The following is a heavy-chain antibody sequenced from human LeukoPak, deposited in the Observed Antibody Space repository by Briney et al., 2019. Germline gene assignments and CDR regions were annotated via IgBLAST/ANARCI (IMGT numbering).Heavy chain of an antibody. CDR1: GGSISSSTYF. V-gene: IGHV4-39*07. CDR3: ARGRDGYNNYYYYYMDV. J-gene: IGHJ6*03. Sequence: SETLSLTCTVSGGSISSSTYFWGWIRQPPGKGLEWIGTIYYSGSTYYNPSLKSRVTISVDTSKNQFSLKLSSVTAADTAVYYCARGRDGYNNYYYYYMDVWGKGTTVTISS. CDR2: IYYSGST. D-gene: IGHD5-24*01.